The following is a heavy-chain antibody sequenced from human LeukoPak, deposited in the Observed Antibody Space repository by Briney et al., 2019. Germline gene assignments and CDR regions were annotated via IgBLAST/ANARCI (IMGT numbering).Heavy chain of an antibody. CDR3: ARDLTV. J-gene: IGHJ3*01. V-gene: IGHV3-23*01. Sequence: GGSLRLSCAASGFTFSSYAMSWVRQAPGKGLEWVSAINDRGGAKFYADSVKGRFTVSRDNSKNTLYLQMNSLRDEDTAVYYCARDLTVWGQGTMVTVSS. CDR2: INDRGGAK. CDR1: GFTFSSYA.